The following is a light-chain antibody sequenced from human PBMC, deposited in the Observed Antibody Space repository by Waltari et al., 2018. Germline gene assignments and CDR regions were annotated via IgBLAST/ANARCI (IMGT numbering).Light chain of an antibody. V-gene: IGKV3-20*01. CDR2: HAS. J-gene: IGKJ1*01. CDR1: QSISKY. Sequence: EIVLTQSPGTLSLSSGERATLSCRTSQSISKYLAWYQQKPGQAPRLLICHASSRATGSPDRFSGRGSGTDFSLTISRLEPEDFAVYYCQHYVTLPVTFGQGTKVEIK. CDR3: QHYVTLPVT.